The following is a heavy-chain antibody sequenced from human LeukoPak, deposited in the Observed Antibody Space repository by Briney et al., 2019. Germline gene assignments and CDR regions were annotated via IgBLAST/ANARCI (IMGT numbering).Heavy chain of an antibody. Sequence: GGSLRLSCAASGFTFSSYSMNWVRQAPGKGLEWVSSISSSSSYIYYADSVKGRFTISRDNAKNSLYLQMNSLRAEDTAVYYCARGDGYNPRARYFDLWGRGTLVTVSS. J-gene: IGHJ2*01. V-gene: IGHV3-21*01. CDR3: ARGDGYNPRARYFDL. D-gene: IGHD5-24*01. CDR1: GFTFSSYS. CDR2: ISSSSSYI.